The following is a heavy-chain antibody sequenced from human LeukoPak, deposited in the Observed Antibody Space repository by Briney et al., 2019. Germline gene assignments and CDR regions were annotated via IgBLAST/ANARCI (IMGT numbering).Heavy chain of an antibody. CDR3: VRGRGYYDGRGYIKNVPFDL. J-gene: IGHJ3*01. CDR1: GFSFSSYD. CDR2: IHMTGDT. V-gene: IGHV3-13*01. Sequence: GGSVRLSCIASGFSFSSYDMHWVRQATGKGLECVSGIHMTGDTYYADSVKGRFTISRENAKISLYLQMNSLRAGDTAVYYCVRGRGYYDGRGYIKNVPFDLWGQGTTVTVSS. D-gene: IGHD3-22*01.